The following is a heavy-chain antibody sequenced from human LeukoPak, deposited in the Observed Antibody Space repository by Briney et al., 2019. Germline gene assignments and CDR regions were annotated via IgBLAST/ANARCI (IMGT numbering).Heavy chain of an antibody. Sequence: GGSLRLSCAASGFTFDDYAMHWVRQAPGKGLEWVSGISWNSGSVGYADSVKGRFTISRDNAKNSLHLQMNSLRAEDTALYYCAKDEMATSFRHFDYWGQGTLVTVSS. CDR2: ISWNSGSV. J-gene: IGHJ4*02. CDR3: AKDEMATSFRHFDY. V-gene: IGHV3-9*01. D-gene: IGHD5-24*01. CDR1: GFTFDDYA.